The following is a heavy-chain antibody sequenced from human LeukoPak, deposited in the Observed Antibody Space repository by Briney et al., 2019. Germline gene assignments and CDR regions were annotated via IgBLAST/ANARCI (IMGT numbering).Heavy chain of an antibody. J-gene: IGHJ4*02. Sequence: SQTLSLTCTVSGGSISSGGYYWSWIRQHPGKGLEWIGYIYYSGSTYYNPSLKSRVTISVDTSKNQFSLKLSSVTAADTAVYYCARCIAARLEIDYWGQGTLVTVSS. V-gene: IGHV4-31*03. CDR2: IYYSGST. CDR3: ARCIAARLEIDY. CDR1: GGSISSGGYY. D-gene: IGHD6-6*01.